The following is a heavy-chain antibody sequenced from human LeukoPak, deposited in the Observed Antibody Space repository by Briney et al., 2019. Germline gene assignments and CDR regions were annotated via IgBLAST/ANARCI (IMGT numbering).Heavy chain of an antibody. Sequence: SETLSLTCAVYGGSFSGYYWGWIRQPPGKGLEWIGEINYSGSTNYNPSLKSRVTISVDTSKNQFSLTLSSVPAADTAVYHCARGQHNWNYYFTYCDYWGQGTLVTVSS. D-gene: IGHD1-7*01. J-gene: IGHJ4*02. CDR1: GGSFSGYY. CDR2: INYSGST. CDR3: ARGQHNWNYYFTYCDY. V-gene: IGHV4-34*01.